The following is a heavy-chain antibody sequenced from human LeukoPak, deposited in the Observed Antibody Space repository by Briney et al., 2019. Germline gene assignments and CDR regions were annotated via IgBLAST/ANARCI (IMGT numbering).Heavy chain of an antibody. V-gene: IGHV3-30*02. D-gene: IGHD2-2*03. Sequence: GGSLRLSCVASGFTFSSYSMNWVRQAPGKGLEWVAFIRYDGSNKYYADSVKGRFTISRDNSKNTLYLQMNSLRAEDTAVYYCAKLVGYCSSTSCPQRTDYWGQGTLVTVSS. CDR2: IRYDGSNK. CDR1: GFTFSSYS. CDR3: AKLVGYCSSTSCPQRTDY. J-gene: IGHJ4*02.